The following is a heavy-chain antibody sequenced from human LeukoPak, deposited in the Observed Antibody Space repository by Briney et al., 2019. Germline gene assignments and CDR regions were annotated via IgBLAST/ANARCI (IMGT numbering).Heavy chain of an antibody. J-gene: IGHJ4*02. CDR3: AFRPVAFCSGGCYPYYFDH. V-gene: IGHV3-23*01. CDR2: ISAGGQTT. D-gene: IGHD2-21*02. Sequence: GGSLRLSCAGSGFTFSDYGMSWVRQAPGKGLEWVSGISAGGQTTYYANSLRGRFTVSRDNSKNTLYLQMNTVRVEDTAVYYCAFRPVAFCSGGCYPYYFDHWGQGTLATVSS. CDR1: GFTFSDYG.